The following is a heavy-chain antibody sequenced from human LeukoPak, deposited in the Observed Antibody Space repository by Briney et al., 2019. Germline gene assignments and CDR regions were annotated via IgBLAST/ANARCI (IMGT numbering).Heavy chain of an antibody. D-gene: IGHD3-22*01. J-gene: IGHJ4*02. V-gene: IGHV3-21*01. CDR2: ISSSSSYI. Sequence: PGGSLRLSCAASGFTFSSYSMNWVRQAPGKGLEWVSSISSSSSYIYYADSVKGRFTISRDNAKNSLYLQMNSLRAEDTAVYYCARDRRVVVTTLNDYWGQGTLVTVSS. CDR1: GFTFSSYS. CDR3: ARDRRVVVTTLNDY.